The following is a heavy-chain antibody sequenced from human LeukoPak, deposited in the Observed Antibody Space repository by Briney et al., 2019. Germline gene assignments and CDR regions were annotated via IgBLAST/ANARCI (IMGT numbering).Heavy chain of an antibody. Sequence: GGSLRLSCAASGFTFSSYWMSWVRQAPGKGLEWVANIKQDGSEKYYVDSVKGRFTISRDNAKNSLYLQMNSLRAEDAAVYYCARDHYDILTGPHYYFDYWGQGTLVTVSS. J-gene: IGHJ4*02. CDR1: GFTFSSYW. CDR2: IKQDGSEK. V-gene: IGHV3-7*01. CDR3: ARDHYDILTGPHYYFDY. D-gene: IGHD3-9*01.